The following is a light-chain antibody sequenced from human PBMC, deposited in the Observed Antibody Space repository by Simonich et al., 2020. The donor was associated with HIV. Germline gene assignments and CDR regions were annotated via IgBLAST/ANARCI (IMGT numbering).Light chain of an antibody. CDR2: GAS. J-gene: IGKJ1*01. V-gene: IGKV3-15*01. CDR3: QQCNNWPPT. Sequence: EIVMTQSPDTLSVSTGERATLSCRASQSVGITLAWYQQKPGQAPRLLIYGASARATVIPARFRGSGSVTEFTLTISTMQSEDFAVYYSQQCNNWPPTFGQGTKVEIK. CDR1: QSVGIT.